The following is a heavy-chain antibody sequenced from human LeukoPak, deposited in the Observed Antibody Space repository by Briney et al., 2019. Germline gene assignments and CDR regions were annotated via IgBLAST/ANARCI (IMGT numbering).Heavy chain of an antibody. CDR3: ARDYYDSSGYYYDAFDI. V-gene: IGHV1-18*04. D-gene: IGHD3-22*01. J-gene: IGHJ3*02. Sequence: GASVKVSCTASGYTFTSYGISWVRQAPGQGLEWMGWINTYNGNTNYAQKLQGRVTMTTDTSTNTAYMELRSLRSDDTAVYYCARDYYDSSGYYYDAFDIWGQGTMVTVSS. CDR1: GYTFTSYG. CDR2: INTYNGNT.